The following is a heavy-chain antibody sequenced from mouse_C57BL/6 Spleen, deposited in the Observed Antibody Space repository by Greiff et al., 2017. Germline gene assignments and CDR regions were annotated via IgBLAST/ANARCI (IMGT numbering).Heavy chain of an antibody. J-gene: IGHJ2*01. CDR1: GYTFTSYW. V-gene: IGHV1-55*01. D-gene: IGHD1-1*01. CDR3: ARGTTVVSYFDY. Sequence: QVQLQQPGAELVKPGASVKMSCKASGYTFTSYWITWVKQRPGQGLEWIGDIYPGSGSTNYNEKFKSKATLTVDTSSSTAYMQLSSLTSEDSAVYYCARGTTVVSYFDYWGQGTTLTVSS. CDR2: IYPGSGST.